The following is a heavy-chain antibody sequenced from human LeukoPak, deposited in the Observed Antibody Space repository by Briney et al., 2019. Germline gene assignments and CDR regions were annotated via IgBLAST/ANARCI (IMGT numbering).Heavy chain of an antibody. CDR2: ISYDGSNK. CDR1: GFTFSSYG. D-gene: IGHD6-13*01. CDR3: AKKGGGAAAGYYYYYGMDV. V-gene: IGHV3-30*18. J-gene: IGHJ6*02. Sequence: GRSLRLSCAASGFTFSSYGMHWVCQAPGKGLEWVAVISYDGSNKYYADSVKGRFTISRDNSKNTLYLQMNSLRAEDTAVYYCAKKGGGAAAGYYYYYGMDVWGQGTTVTVSS.